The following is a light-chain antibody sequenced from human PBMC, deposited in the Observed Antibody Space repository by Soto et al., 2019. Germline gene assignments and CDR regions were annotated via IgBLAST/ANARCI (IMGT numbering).Light chain of an antibody. CDR1: QSVTTR. Sequence: MVLTQSPGALSLSPGERVALCCRASQSVTTRLAWYQHKPGQAPRLLMSGASSRASGVPVRFSGSGSGTDFTLTISRLEPEDFALYYCQQYGGSPITFGLGTRLEIK. CDR2: GAS. CDR3: QQYGGSPIT. J-gene: IGKJ5*01. V-gene: IGKV3-20*01.